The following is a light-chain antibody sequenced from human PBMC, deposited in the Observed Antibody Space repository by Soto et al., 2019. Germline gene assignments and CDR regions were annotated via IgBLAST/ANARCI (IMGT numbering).Light chain of an antibody. CDR1: PSVSSN. CDR3: QQYNNWPPMA. V-gene: IGKV3-15*01. Sequence: EIVMTQSPATLSVSPGERATLSCRASPSVSSNLAWYQQKPGQAPRLLIYGASTRATGIPARFSGSGSGTEFTLTISSLQSEDVAVYYCQQYNNWPPMAFGQGTKVEIK. J-gene: IGKJ1*01. CDR2: GAS.